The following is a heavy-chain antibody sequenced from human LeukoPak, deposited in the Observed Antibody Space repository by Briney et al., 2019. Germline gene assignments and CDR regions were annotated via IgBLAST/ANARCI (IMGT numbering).Heavy chain of an antibody. CDR3: TRDPNGIAVAFFDY. CDR2: IRSKAYGGTT. J-gene: IGHJ4*02. V-gene: IGHV3-49*04. CDR1: GFTFGDYA. Sequence: GGSLRLSCTASGFTFGDYAMSWVRQAPGKGLEWVGFIRSKAYGGTTGYAASVKGRFTISRDDSKSIAYLQMNSLKTEDTAVYYCTRDPNGIAVAFFDYWGQGTLVTVSS. D-gene: IGHD6-19*01.